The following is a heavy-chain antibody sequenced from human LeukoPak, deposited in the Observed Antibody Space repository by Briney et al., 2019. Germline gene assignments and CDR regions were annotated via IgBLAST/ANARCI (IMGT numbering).Heavy chain of an antibody. V-gene: IGHV3-30*04. CDR3: ARGAPYYYASGSYDPFDY. D-gene: IGHD3-10*01. J-gene: IGHJ4*02. CDR2: ISYDGSNK. CDR1: GFTFSSYA. Sequence: PGGSLRLSCAASGFTFSSYAMHWVRQAPGKGLEWVAVISYDGSNKYYADSVKGRFTISRDNSKNTLYLQMNSLRAEDTAVYYCARGAPYYYASGSYDPFDYWGQGTLVTVSS.